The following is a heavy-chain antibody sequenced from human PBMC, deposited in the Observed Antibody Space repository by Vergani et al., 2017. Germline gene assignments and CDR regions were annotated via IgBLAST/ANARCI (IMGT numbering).Heavy chain of an antibody. D-gene: IGHD3-10*01. Sequence: EVQLLESGGGLVQPGGSLRLSCAASGFTFRNYAMMWVRQAPGKGLQWVSSISAIGVISTYYADSVKGRFTISRDNSKSTIYLQMNSLRAEDTAVYYCGRLRGASCAVTTCYIDYWGQGTQVTVSS. CDR2: ISAIGVIST. J-gene: IGHJ4*02. CDR1: GFTFRNYA. V-gene: IGHV3-23*01. CDR3: GRLRGASCAVTTCYIDY.